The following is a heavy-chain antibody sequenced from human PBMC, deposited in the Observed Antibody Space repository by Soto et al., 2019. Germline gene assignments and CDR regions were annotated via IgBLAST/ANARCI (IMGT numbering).Heavy chain of an antibody. V-gene: IGHV1-69*13. CDR1: GGTFSSYA. J-gene: IGHJ6*02. Sequence: ASVKVSCKASGGTFSSYAISWVRQAPGQGLEWMGGIIPIFGIANYAQKFQGRVTITADESTSTAYMELSSLRSEDTAVYYCARNKAREGYYYYYGMDVWGQGTTVTVSS. CDR2: IIPIFGIA. CDR3: ARNKAREGYYYYYGMDV. D-gene: IGHD1-26*01.